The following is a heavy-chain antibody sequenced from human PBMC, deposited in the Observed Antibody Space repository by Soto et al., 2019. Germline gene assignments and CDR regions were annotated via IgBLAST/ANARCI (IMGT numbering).Heavy chain of an antibody. CDR2: IYNSGSS. CDR1: GVYISINY. J-gene: IGHJ6*02. CDR3: ARDPRQGVSLGGYYYYAMDV. Sequence: SANLPVTWTLPGVYISINYWSWIRQPPGKGLEWIGNIYNSGSSNYKPSLQSRVTISVDTSKNPFSPQLASATAADTAVYYCARDPRQGVSLGGYYYYAMDVRGQGTTVT. V-gene: IGHV4-59*01. D-gene: IGHD3-16*01.